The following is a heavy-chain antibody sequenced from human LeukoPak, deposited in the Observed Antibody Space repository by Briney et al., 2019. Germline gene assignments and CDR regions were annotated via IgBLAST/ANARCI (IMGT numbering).Heavy chain of an antibody. Sequence: SETLSLTCTVSGGSISSYYWSWIRQPPGKGLEWMGYIYYSGSTNYNPPLRSRATITGDTAKKQLSLMLSSGTDADTAVYYCARARGDRIAAAAPNLDYWGQGTLVTVSS. CDR2: IYYSGST. J-gene: IGHJ4*02. D-gene: IGHD6-13*01. V-gene: IGHV4-59*01. CDR1: GGSISSYY. CDR3: ARARGDRIAAAAPNLDY.